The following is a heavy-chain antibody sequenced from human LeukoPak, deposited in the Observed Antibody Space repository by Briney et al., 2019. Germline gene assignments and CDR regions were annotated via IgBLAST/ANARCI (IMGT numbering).Heavy chain of an antibody. CDR2: INPNIGDA. V-gene: IGHV1-2*02. D-gene: IGHD6-13*01. CDR3: ARTMGGSSWWLDY. J-gene: IGHJ4*02. CDR1: GYTFTGFF. Sequence: ASVKVSCKASGYTFTGFFMHWVRQAPGQGLEWMGWINPNIGDAYYAQKFQGRVTMTRDRSINTAYMELSRLTSDDTAVYYCARTMGGSSWWLDYWGQGTLVTVSS.